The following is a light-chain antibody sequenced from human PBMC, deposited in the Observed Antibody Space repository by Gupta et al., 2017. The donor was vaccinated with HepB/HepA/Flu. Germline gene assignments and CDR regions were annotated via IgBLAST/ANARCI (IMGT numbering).Light chain of an antibody. Sequence: SYELTQDPAVSVALGKTVRITCQGDRLRSYYANWYQQKPGQAPVLVNYGKNYQPSGIPDRFSCSGSDNTASLTITCARAEDEAYYYCNSRGSSNNHLVFGGGTKLTVL. CDR1: RLRSYY. CDR2: GKN. CDR3: NSRGSSNNHLV. V-gene: IGLV3-19*01. J-gene: IGLJ2*01.